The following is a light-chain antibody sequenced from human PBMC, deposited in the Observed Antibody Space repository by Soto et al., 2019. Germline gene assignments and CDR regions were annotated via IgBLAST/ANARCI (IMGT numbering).Light chain of an antibody. Sequence: DIQMTQSPSSLSASVGDTVTITCRASQGIANFLAWFQQKPGQAPKSLIYGASSLQSGVPSKFSGSGSETDFTLIISSLQPEDFAPYYCQQYHSFPVTFGGGIKVEMK. J-gene: IGKJ4*01. CDR1: QGIANF. CDR3: QQYHSFPVT. V-gene: IGKV1-16*02. CDR2: GAS.